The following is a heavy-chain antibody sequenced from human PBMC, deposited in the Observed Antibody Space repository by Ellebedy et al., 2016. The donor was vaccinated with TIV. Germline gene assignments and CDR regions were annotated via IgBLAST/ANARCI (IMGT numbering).Heavy chain of an antibody. CDR1: GYTFTDYY. J-gene: IGHJ4*02. V-gene: IGHV1-2*04. Sequence: AASVKVSCKASGYTFTDYYIHWVRQAPGQGLEWMGWINPNSGGPNYAQKFQGWVTMTRDTSISTAYTELNRLRSDDTALYYCARDGAVTTVFDYWGQGTLVTVSS. CDR2: INPNSGGP. D-gene: IGHD4-17*01. CDR3: ARDGAVTTVFDY.